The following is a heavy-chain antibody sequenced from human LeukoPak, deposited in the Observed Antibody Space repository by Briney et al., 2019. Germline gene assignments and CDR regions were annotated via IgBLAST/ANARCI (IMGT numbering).Heavy chain of an antibody. D-gene: IGHD5-18*01. CDR3: ARDEYPNTAMVRYDAFDI. CDR2: IYYSGST. V-gene: IGHV4-4*02. CDR1: GGSISSSNW. J-gene: IGHJ3*02. Sequence: SETLSLTCAVSGGSISSSNWWSWVRQPPGKGLEWIGSIYYSGSTYYNPSLKSRVTISVDTSKNQFSLKLSSVTAADTAVYYCARDEYPNTAMVRYDAFDIWGQGTMVTVSS.